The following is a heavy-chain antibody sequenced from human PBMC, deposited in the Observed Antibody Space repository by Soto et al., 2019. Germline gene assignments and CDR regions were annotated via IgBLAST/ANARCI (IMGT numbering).Heavy chain of an antibody. D-gene: IGHD6-6*01. J-gene: IGHJ4*02. V-gene: IGHV3-30*18. CDR3: GKARLYSGASGLDY. Sequence: QVQLVESGGGVVQPGRSLRLSCAASGFTFSSYGMHWVRQAPGKGLEWVAVISYDGSNKYYADSVKGRFTNSRDNSKKVLYLQMNSLTAEDTAVYYCGKARLYSGASGLDYWGRGTLVTVSS. CDR1: GFTFSSYG. CDR2: ISYDGSNK.